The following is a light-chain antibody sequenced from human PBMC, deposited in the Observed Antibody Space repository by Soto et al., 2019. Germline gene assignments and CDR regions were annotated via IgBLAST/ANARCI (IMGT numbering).Light chain of an antibody. CDR1: QSVYNT. Sequence: EIVMTQSPATLSGSPGERATLSGRPSQSVYNTLAWYQQKPGQAPRLLIYGASTRATGIPARFSGTGSATEFTLTISSLQSEDSAVYYCQQYSKWPLTFGGGTKVEI. V-gene: IGKV3-15*01. CDR3: QQYSKWPLT. J-gene: IGKJ4*01. CDR2: GAS.